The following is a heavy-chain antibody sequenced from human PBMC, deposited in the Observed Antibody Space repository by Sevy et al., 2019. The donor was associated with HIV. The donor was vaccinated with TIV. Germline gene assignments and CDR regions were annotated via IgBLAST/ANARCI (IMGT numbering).Heavy chain of an antibody. CDR1: GFTFSNAW. CDR3: ATAPGYYDSSPFDY. Sequence: GGSLRLSCAVSGFTFSNAWMNWVHQAPGTGLQWVGLIKSKIDGETTDYAAPVKGRFTISRDDSKNTVYLQMNSLKTEDTAVYYSATAPGYYDSSPFDYWGPGTLVTVSS. D-gene: IGHD3-22*01. V-gene: IGHV3-15*01. CDR2: IKSKIDGETT. J-gene: IGHJ4*02.